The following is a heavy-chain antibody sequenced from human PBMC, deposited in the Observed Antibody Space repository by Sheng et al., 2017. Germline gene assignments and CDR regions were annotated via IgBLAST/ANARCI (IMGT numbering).Heavy chain of an antibody. V-gene: IGHV3-30*18. Sequence: QVQLVESGGGVVQPGRVPRDSPVQPLDLPFSRHGMHWVRQAPGKGLEWVALISFDGNNQYYADSVKGRFTISRDNSKNTLYLQMNSLRAEDTAMYYCANWEGGDGSGYYDNWGQGTLVTVSS. CDR1: DLPFSRHG. CDR3: ANWEGGDGSGYYDN. J-gene: IGHJ4*02. D-gene: IGHD3-22*01. CDR2: ISFDGNNQ.